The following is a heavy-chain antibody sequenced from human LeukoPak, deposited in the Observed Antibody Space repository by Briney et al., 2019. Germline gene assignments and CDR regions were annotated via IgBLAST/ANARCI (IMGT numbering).Heavy chain of an antibody. Sequence: AGGSLRLSCAPSGFTFNSYAFSWVRQAPGKGLDWVSAISGSGGSTYYADSVKGRFTISIDNSKKTMYLKMNSMRAEDTALYYCAKDEGYWGQGTLVTVSS. CDR3: AKDEGY. CDR1: GFTFNSYA. J-gene: IGHJ4*02. CDR2: ISGSGGST. V-gene: IGHV3-23*01.